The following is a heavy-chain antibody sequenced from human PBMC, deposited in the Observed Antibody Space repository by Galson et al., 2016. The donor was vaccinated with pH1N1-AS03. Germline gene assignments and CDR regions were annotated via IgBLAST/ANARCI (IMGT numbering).Heavy chain of an antibody. CDR3: ERSQEGSRPSCSLRIYYYAKDV. Sequence: SVKVSCKASGGTITAFSFSWVRQAPGQGLEWLGGIIPMSGTTVYTQSFRDRVTITEDKSATAIFMEMISLKSEDTAVYYCERSQEGSRPSCSLRIYYYAKDVWGHGTTVTVSS. CDR1: GGTITAFS. J-gene: IGHJ6*02. D-gene: IGHD2-2*01. V-gene: IGHV1-69*06. CDR2: IIPMSGTT.